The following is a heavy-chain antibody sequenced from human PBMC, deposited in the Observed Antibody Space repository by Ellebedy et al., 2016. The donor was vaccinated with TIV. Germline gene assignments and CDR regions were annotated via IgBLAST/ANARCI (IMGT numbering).Heavy chain of an antibody. CDR3: ARDLFGGVTAGY. CDR1: RYTFTSYY. CDR2: INPSGGST. J-gene: IGHJ4*02. V-gene: IGHV1-46*01. Sequence: ASVKVSXKASRYTFTSYYMHWVRQAPGQGLEWMGIINPSGGSTSYAQKFQGRVTMTRDTSSSTVYMELSSLRSEDTAVYYCARDLFGGVTAGYWGQGTLVTVSS. D-gene: IGHD3-16*01.